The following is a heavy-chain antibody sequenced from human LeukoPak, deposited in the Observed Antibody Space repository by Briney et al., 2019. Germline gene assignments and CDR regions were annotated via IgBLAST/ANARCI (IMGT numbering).Heavy chain of an antibody. CDR3: AREDRRDGSSWYWDY. D-gene: IGHD6-13*01. CDR2: IYTSGST. Sequence: SETLSLTCTVSGGSISSYYWSWIRQPAGKGLEWIGRIYTSGSTNYNPSLKSRVTMSVDTSKNQFSLKLSSVTAADTAVYYCAREDRRDGSSWYWDYWGQGTLVTVSS. V-gene: IGHV4-4*07. J-gene: IGHJ4*02. CDR1: GGSISSYY.